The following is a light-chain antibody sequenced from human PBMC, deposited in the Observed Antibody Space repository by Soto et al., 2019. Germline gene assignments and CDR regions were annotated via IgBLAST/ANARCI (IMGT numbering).Light chain of an antibody. V-gene: IGKV1D-12*01. J-gene: IGKJ4*02. Sequence: DMQVTQSSASVSASVGDRVTIPCRAGQDIGSWLTWYQHQPETAPQVLISTASSLQRGVPSRFSGSGAGAEFTLTISILQPGDFATYFIQQASSRPHTFSGGTKVDIK. CDR2: TAS. CDR3: QQASSRPHT. CDR1: QDIGSW.